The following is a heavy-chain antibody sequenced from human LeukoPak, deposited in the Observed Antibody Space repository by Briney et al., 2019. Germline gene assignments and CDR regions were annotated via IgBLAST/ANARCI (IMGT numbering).Heavy chain of an antibody. D-gene: IGHD3-22*01. CDR2: IYHSGST. V-gene: IGHV4-4*02. CDR1: GGSISSSNW. J-gene: IGHJ5*02. CDR3: ARDSYYYDSSGYQNWFDP. Sequence: SETLSLTCAVSGGSISSSNWWSWVRQPPGKGLEWIGEIYHSGSTNYNPSLKSRVTISVDKSKNQFSLKLSSVTAADTAVYYCARDSYYYDSSGYQNWFDPWGQGTLVTVSS.